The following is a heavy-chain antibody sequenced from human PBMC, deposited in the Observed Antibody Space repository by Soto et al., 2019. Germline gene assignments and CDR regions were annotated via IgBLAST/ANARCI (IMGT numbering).Heavy chain of an antibody. Sequence: QVQLVESGGGVVQSGRSLRLSCAASGFTFSSYAMHWVRQAPGKGLEWVAVISYDGSNKYYADSVKGRFTISRDNSKNTLYLQMNSLRAEDTAVYYCARGLRDYYGMDVWGQGTTVTVSS. D-gene: IGHD5-12*01. CDR2: ISYDGSNK. CDR3: ARGLRDYYGMDV. J-gene: IGHJ6*02. V-gene: IGHV3-30-3*01. CDR1: GFTFSSYA.